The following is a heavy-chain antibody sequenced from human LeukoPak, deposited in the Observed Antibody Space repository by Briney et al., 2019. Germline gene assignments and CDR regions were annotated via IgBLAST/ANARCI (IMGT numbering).Heavy chain of an antibody. Sequence: GGSLRLSCAASGFTFSTYSMNWVRQAPGKGLEWVSSISTGSSYMYYADSVKGRFTISRDNAKNSLYLQMNSLRVEDTAVYYCARGDLILATPQGGYHFDHWGQGTLVTVSS. J-gene: IGHJ4*02. CDR2: ISTGSSYM. D-gene: IGHD5-12*01. V-gene: IGHV3-21*04. CDR3: ARGDLILATPQGGYHFDH. CDR1: GFTFSTYS.